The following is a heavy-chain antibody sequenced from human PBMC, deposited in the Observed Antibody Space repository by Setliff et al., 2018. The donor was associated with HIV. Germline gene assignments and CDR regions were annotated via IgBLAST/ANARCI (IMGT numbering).Heavy chain of an antibody. D-gene: IGHD2-8*01. CDR2: INPNSGGT. Sequence: ASVKVSCKASGYAFTAYYMHWVRQAPGQGLEWMGRINPNSGGTNYAEKFQGRVTMTRDTSISTAFMDLSRLRSDDTAVYYCASKLHCTNGVCLDAFDIWGQGTMVTVSS. J-gene: IGHJ3*02. CDR1: GYAFTAYY. CDR3: ASKLHCTNGVCLDAFDI. V-gene: IGHV1-2*06.